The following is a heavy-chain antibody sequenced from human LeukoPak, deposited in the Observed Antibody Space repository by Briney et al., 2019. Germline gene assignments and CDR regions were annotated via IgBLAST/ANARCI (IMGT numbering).Heavy chain of an antibody. V-gene: IGHV3-33*01. CDR1: GFTFSSYG. CDR2: IWYDGSNK. J-gene: IGHJ6*03. Sequence: PGRSLRLSCAASGFTFSSYGMHWVRQAPGKGLEWVAVIWYDGSNKYYADSVKGRFTVSRDNSKNTLYLQMNSLRAEDTAVYYCARDLAGAGSSYMDVWGKGTTVTFSS. CDR3: ARDLAGAGSSYMDV. D-gene: IGHD5-12*01.